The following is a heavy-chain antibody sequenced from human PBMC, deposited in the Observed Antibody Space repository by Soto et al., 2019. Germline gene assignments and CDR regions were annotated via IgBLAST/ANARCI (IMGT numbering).Heavy chain of an antibody. CDR1: GFTFSNYV. D-gene: IGHD3-3*01. V-gene: IGHV3-23*01. CDR2: ISGSGIST. Sequence: PGGSLRLSCTASGFTFSNYVMSWVRQAPGRGLEWVSAISGSGISTFYADSVKGRSIISRDNSKNTLYLQLNSLKVEDTAVYFCARVQIQELENSFDYWAQRNLVTVSS. J-gene: IGHJ4*02. CDR3: ARVQIQELENSFDY.